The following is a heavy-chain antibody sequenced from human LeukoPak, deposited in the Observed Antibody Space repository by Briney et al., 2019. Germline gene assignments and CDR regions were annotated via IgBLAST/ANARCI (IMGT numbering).Heavy chain of an antibody. Sequence: PGGSLRLSCAASGFTVSSNYMSWVRQAPGKGLEWVSVIYSGGSTYYADSVKGRFTISRDNSKNTLYLHMNSLRAEDTAVYYCARDLVGYYYGMDVWGQGTTVTVSS. CDR1: GFTVSSNY. D-gene: IGHD2-8*02. V-gene: IGHV3-66*01. J-gene: IGHJ6*02. CDR3: ARDLVGYYYGMDV. CDR2: IYSGGST.